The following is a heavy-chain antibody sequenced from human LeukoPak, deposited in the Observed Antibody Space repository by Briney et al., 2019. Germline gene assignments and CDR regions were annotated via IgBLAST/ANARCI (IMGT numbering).Heavy chain of an antibody. CDR1: GFTFSSYS. V-gene: IGHV3-21*01. CDR3: ARERGTTGTTIDY. CDR2: ISSSSSYI. J-gene: IGHJ4*02. Sequence: MPGGSLRLSCAASGFTFSSYSMNWVRQAPGKGLEWDSSISSSSSYIYYADSVKGRFTISRDNAKNSLYLQMNSLRAEDTAVYYCARERGTTGTTIDYWGQGTLVTVSS. D-gene: IGHD1-1*01.